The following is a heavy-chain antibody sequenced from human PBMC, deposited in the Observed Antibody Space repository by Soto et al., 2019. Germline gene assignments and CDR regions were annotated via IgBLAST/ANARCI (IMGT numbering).Heavy chain of an antibody. V-gene: IGHV3-30*18. D-gene: IGHD2-2*01. Sequence: QVQLVESGGGVVQPGKSVRLSCAASGFIFSNYAMHWVRQAPGKGLAWVADISHDGRNKYHADSVGGRFTISRDNSKNTLYLQMDILTAEDTALYYCAKLPDTILGLSVAHDAFAFWGQGTTVTVSS. CDR2: ISHDGRNK. CDR3: AKLPDTILGLSVAHDAFAF. CDR1: GFIFSNYA. J-gene: IGHJ3*01.